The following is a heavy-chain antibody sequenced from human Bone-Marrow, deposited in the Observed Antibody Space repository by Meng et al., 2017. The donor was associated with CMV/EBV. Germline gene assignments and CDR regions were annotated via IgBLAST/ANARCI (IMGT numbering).Heavy chain of an antibody. J-gene: IGHJ3*01. CDR2: INPNSGGT. V-gene: IGHV1-2*02. D-gene: IGHD2-2*01. Sequence: ASVKVSCKASGYTFTGYYMHWVRQAPGQGLEWMGWINPNSGGTNYAQKFQGRVTMTRDTSISTAYMELSRLRSDDTAVYYCAKDLVPAAVGQDAFDVWGQGTRVTVSS. CDR1: GYTFTGYY. CDR3: AKDLVPAAVGQDAFDV.